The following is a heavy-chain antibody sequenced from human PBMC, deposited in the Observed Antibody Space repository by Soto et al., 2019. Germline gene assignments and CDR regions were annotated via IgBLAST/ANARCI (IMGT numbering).Heavy chain of an antibody. Sequence: EVQLLESGGGLVQPGGSLRLSCAASGFTFSCYAMSWVRQAPGKGLEWVSAMSGSGGSTYYADSVKGRFTIARDKSKNTLEHQMNSLRAEDTAVYYCAKMIGFIVATIFWDYWGQGTLVTVSS. J-gene: IGHJ4*02. CDR3: AKMIGFIVATIFWDY. V-gene: IGHV3-23*01. D-gene: IGHD5-12*01. CDR1: GFTFSCYA. CDR2: MSGSGGST.